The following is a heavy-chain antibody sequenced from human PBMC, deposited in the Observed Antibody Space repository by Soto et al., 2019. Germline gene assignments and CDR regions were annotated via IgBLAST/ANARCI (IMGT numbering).Heavy chain of an antibody. CDR2: IYYGGTT. CDR1: GLTVSTNY. D-gene: IGHD3-9*01. Sequence: EVQLVESGGGLVQPGGSLRISCAASGLTVSTNYMSWVRQAPGKGLEWVSIIYYGGTTYYADSVKGRFTISRDDSKNTLYLQMHSLRAEDTAVYYRARDYDTSRGDWAYYGIDVWGQGTTVTVSS. CDR3: ARDYDTSRGDWAYYGIDV. J-gene: IGHJ6*02. V-gene: IGHV3-66*01.